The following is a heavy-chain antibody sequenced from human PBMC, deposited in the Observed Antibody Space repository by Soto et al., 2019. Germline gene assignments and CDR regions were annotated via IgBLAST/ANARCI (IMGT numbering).Heavy chain of an antibody. Sequence: GASVTVSCQASGYTFTSYDINWVRQATGQGLEWMGWMNPNSGNTGYAQKFQGRVTMTRNTSISTAYMELSSLRSEDTAVYYCARVGSSSWSSDYWGQGTLVTVSS. D-gene: IGHD6-13*01. CDR3: ARVGSSSWSSDY. V-gene: IGHV1-8*01. CDR1: GYTFTSYD. CDR2: MNPNSGNT. J-gene: IGHJ4*02.